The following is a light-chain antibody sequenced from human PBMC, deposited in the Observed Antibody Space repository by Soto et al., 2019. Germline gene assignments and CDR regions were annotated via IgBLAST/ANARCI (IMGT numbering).Light chain of an antibody. CDR2: WAS. CDR3: QQYYTTPPYT. CDR1: QSILFTSNNKNY. Sequence: DIVMTQSPDSLAVSLGERAAINCKSSQSILFTSNNKNYLAWYQQKPGQPPKLLIYWASTRASEVPDRFSGSGSGTDFTLTISSLQAEDVGVYYCQQYYTTPPYTFGQGTKVEIK. V-gene: IGKV4-1*01. J-gene: IGKJ2*01.